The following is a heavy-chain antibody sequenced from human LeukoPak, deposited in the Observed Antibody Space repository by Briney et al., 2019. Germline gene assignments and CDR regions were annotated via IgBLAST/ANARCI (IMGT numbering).Heavy chain of an antibody. D-gene: IGHD2-2*01. J-gene: IGHJ4*02. Sequence: PGGPLRLSCAASGFTFSSYAMSWVRQAPGKGLEWVSAISGSGGSTYYADSVKGRFTISRDNSKNTLYLQMNSLRAEDTAVYYCAKGYCSSTSCPNDYWGQGTLVTVSS. V-gene: IGHV3-23*01. CDR3: AKGYCSSTSCPNDY. CDR2: ISGSGGST. CDR1: GFTFSSYA.